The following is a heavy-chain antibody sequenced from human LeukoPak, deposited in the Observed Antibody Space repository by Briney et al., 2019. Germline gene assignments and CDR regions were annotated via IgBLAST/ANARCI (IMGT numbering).Heavy chain of an antibody. CDR3: ARGDTSLISTGWYYFDY. CDR2: ISAYNGNT. CDR1: GYTFTSYG. Sequence: ASVKVSCKAPGYTFTSYGISWVRQAPGQGLEWMGWISAYNGNTNYAQKLQGRVTMTTDTSTSTAYMELRSLRSDDTAVYYCARGDTSLISTGWYYFDYWGQGTLVTVSS. V-gene: IGHV1-18*01. J-gene: IGHJ4*02. D-gene: IGHD6-19*01.